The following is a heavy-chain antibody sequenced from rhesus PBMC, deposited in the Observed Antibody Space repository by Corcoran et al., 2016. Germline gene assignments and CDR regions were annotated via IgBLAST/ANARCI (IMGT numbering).Heavy chain of an antibody. V-gene: IGHV4-127*01. Sequence: QVQLQESGPGLVKTSETLSLTCAVSGYSIRSSYGWCLIRKPPGKGLEWIGYIGGSSGRTNYNPSRKSRVTISKDTSKNQFSLKLSSVTAADTAVYYCARVRYSSWSGFDYWGQGVLVTVSS. J-gene: IGHJ4*01. D-gene: IGHD6-13*01. CDR2: IGGSSGRT. CDR3: ARVRYSSWSGFDY. CDR1: GYSIRSSYG.